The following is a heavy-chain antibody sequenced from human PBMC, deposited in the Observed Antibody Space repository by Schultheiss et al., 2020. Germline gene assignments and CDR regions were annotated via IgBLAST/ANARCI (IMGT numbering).Heavy chain of an antibody. CDR2: IYYSGST. Sequence: SETLSLTCAVYGGSISSGGYSWSWIRQPPGKGLEWIGYIYYSGSTNYNPSLKSRVTISVDTSKNQFSLKLSSVTAADTAVYYCARERTLYTIFGVGGGLGRFDPWGQGTLVTVSS. J-gene: IGHJ5*02. D-gene: IGHD3-3*01. CDR1: GGSISSGGYS. CDR3: ARERTLYTIFGVGGGLGRFDP. V-gene: IGHV4-61*08.